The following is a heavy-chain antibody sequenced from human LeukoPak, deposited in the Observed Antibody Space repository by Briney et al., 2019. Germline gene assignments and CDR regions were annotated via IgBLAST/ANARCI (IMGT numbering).Heavy chain of an antibody. D-gene: IGHD1-26*01. CDR3: ARTIVGAAFDY. V-gene: IGHV3-30*03. J-gene: IGHJ4*02. Sequence: GGSLRLSCAASGLTFSSYNMHWVRQAPGKGLEWVAVISYDGNHKYYADSVKGRFTISRDNSKNTLYLQMTSLRAEDTAVYYCARTIVGAAFDYWGQGTLVTVSS. CDR1: GLTFSSYN. CDR2: ISYDGNHK.